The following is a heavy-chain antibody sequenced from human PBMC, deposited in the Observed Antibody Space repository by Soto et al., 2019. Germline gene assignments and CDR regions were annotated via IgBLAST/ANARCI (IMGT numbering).Heavy chain of an antibody. CDR3: ASLRSRGYSYGLDI. CDR1: GGTFSSYA. V-gene: IGHV1-69*13. CDR2: IIPIFGTA. Sequence: SVKVSCKASGGTFSSYAISWVRQAPGQGLEWMGGIIPIFGTANYAQKFQGSVTITADESTSTAYMELSSLRSGDTAVYYCASLRSRGYSYGLDIWGQGTMVTVSS. D-gene: IGHD5-18*01. J-gene: IGHJ3*02.